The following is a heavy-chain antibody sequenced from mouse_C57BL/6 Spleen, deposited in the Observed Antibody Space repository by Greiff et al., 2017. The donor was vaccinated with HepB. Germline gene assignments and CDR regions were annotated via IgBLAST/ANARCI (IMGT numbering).Heavy chain of an antibody. J-gene: IGHJ3*01. CDR3: ARDYYGSSQFAY. V-gene: IGHV1-26*01. CDR2: INPNNGGT. Sequence: EVQLQQSGPELVKPGASVKISCKASGYTFTDYYMNWVKQSHGKSLEWIGDINPNNGGTGYNQKFKGKATLTVDKSSSTAYMELRSLTSEDSAVYYCARDYYGSSQFAYWGQGPLVTVAA. CDR1: GYTFTDYY. D-gene: IGHD1-1*01.